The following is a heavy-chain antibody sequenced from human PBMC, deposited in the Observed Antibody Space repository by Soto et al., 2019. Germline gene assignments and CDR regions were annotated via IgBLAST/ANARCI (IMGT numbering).Heavy chain of an antibody. V-gene: IGHV1-46*03. J-gene: IGHJ4*02. CDR1: GYTFTSYY. CDR3: ARTEADFGVVTPFDY. CDR2: INPSGGST. Sequence: ASVKVSCKASGYTFTSYYMHWVRQAPEQGLEWMGIINPSGGSTSYAQKFQGRVTMTRDTSTSTVYMELSSLRSEDTAVYYCARTEADFGVVTPFDYWGQGTLVTVSS. D-gene: IGHD3-3*01.